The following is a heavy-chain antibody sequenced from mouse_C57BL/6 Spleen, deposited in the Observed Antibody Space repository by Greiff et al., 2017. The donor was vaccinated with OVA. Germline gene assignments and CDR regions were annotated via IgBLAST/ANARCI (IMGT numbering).Heavy chain of an antibody. V-gene: IGHV1-39*01. J-gene: IGHJ4*01. CDR2: INPNYGTT. D-gene: IGHD1-1*01. CDR1: GYSFTDYN. Sequence: VQLQQSGPELVKPGASVKISCTASGYSFTDYNMNWVKQSNGTSLEWIGVINPNYGTTSYNPKFKGKATLTVDPSSSTAYMQLSSLTSEDSAVYYCAKDCGSSYDAMDYWGQGTSVTVSS. CDR3: AKDCGSSYDAMDY.